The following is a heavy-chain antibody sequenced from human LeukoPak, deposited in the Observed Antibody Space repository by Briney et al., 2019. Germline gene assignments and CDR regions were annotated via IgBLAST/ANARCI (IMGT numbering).Heavy chain of an antibody. D-gene: IGHD3-22*01. V-gene: IGHV4-59*01. CDR2: SYYSGST. CDR3: ARWYYDSSGYYHFDY. CDR1: GGSISSYY. Sequence: KSSETLSLTCTVSGGSISSYYWSWIRQPPGKGLEWIAYSYYSGSTNYNPSLKSRVTISVDTSKNQFSLKLSSVTAADTAVYYCARWYYDSSGYYHFDYWGQGTLVTVSS. J-gene: IGHJ4*02.